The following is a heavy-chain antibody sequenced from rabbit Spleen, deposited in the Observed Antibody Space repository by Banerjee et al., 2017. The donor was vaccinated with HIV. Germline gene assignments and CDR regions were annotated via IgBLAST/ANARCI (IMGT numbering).Heavy chain of an antibody. D-gene: IGHD6-1*01. V-gene: IGHV1S40*01. CDR2: INIVTGKS. Sequence: QSLEESGGDLVKPGASLTLTCTASGVSFSDKDVMCWVRQAPGKGLEWIACINIVTGKSVYASWAKGRFIMSRTSSTTVTLQMTSLTAADTATYFCARSHNYGYAGAAYAPNLWGPGTLVTVS. J-gene: IGHJ4*01. CDR3: ARSHNYGYAGAAYAPNL. CDR1: GVSFSDKDV.